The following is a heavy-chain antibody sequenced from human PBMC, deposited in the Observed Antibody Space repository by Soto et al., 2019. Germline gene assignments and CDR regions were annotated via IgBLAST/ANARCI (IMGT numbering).Heavy chain of an antibody. D-gene: IGHD1-26*01. J-gene: IGHJ3*02. CDR3: AADGNRWDDDAFDI. CDR2: IVVGSGNT. CDR1: GFTFTSSA. V-gene: IGHV1-58*01. Sequence: SVKVSCKASGFTFTSSAVQWVRQARGQRLEWIGWIVVGSGNTNYAQKFQERVTITRDMSTSTAYMELSSLRSEDTAVYYCAADGNRWDDDAFDIWGQGTTVTVSS.